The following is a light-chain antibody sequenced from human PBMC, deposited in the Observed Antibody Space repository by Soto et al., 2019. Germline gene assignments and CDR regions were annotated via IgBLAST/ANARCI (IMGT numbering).Light chain of an antibody. J-gene: IGKJ1*01. Sequence: EIVLTQSPGTLPLSPGERATLSCRASQSVTSSYLAWYQQKPGQAPRLLIYDASNRATGIPDRFSGSGSGTDFTLTISRLEPEDFAVYYCQQYGSSRTLGQGTKVDIK. CDR1: QSVTSSY. V-gene: IGKV3-20*01. CDR3: QQYGSSRT. CDR2: DAS.